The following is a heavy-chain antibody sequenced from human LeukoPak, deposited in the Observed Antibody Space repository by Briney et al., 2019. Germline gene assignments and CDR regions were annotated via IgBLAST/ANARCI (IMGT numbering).Heavy chain of an antibody. V-gene: IGHV4-34*01. D-gene: IGHD6-19*01. CDR1: GGSFSGYY. CDR2: INHSGST. Sequence: PSETPSLTCAVYGGSFSGYYWSWIRQPPGKGLEWIGEINHSGSTNYNPSLKSRVTMSVDTSKNQFSLNLSSVTAADTAVYYCARDEGYSSGWYTDAFDIWGRGTMVTVSS. J-gene: IGHJ3*02. CDR3: ARDEGYSSGWYTDAFDI.